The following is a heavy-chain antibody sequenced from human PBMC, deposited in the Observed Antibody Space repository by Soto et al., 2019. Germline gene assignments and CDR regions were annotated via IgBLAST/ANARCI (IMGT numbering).Heavy chain of an antibody. D-gene: IGHD1-1*01. V-gene: IGHV3-15*01. J-gene: IGHJ3*02. CDR2: IKNNADGGTT. Sequence: EEKLVESGGGLVKRGESLRLSCAASLLNFNIAWLSWVRQAPGKGLEWVGRIKNNADGGTTDNAAPVKDRFTISRDDSNSTLYLQMKSLKTEDTAMYYCTSMNDRDAFDIWGQGTMVTVSS. CDR3: TSMNDRDAFDI. CDR1: LLNFNIAW.